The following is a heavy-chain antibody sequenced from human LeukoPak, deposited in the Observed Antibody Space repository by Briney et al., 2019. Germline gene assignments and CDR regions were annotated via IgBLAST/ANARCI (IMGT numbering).Heavy chain of an antibody. J-gene: IGHJ4*02. Sequence: PGGSLRLSCAASGFTFSSYGMHWVRQAPGKGLEWVAVISYDGSNKYYADSVEGRFTISRDNSKNTLCLQMNSLRAEDTAVYYCAKGGGSYYYTHLDYWGQETLVTVSS. D-gene: IGHD1-26*01. V-gene: IGHV3-30*18. CDR3: AKGGGSYYYTHLDY. CDR2: ISYDGSNK. CDR1: GFTFSSYG.